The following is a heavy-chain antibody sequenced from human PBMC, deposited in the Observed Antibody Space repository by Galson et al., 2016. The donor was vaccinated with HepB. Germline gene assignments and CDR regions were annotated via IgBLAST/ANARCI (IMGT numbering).Heavy chain of an antibody. CDR3: ARRSYYYYYGMDV. V-gene: IGHV1-18*01. CDR2: ISVYNDNT. CDR1: GYSFTSYG. J-gene: IGHJ6*02. Sequence: SVKVSCKASGYSFTSYGISWVRQAPGQGLEWMGRISVYNDNTNYTQKFQGRVTLTTDPSTSTAYMELRSLRSDDTAVYYCARRSYYYYYGMDVWGQGTTVTVSS.